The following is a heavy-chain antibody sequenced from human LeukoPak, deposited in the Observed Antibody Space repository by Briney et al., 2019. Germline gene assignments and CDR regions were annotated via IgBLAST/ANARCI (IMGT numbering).Heavy chain of an antibody. V-gene: IGHV3-21*01. J-gene: IGHJ4*02. Sequence: GGSLRLSCAPSGFTFSSYSMNWVRQAPGKGLEWVSSISSSSSYIYYADSVKGRFTISRDNAKNSLYLQMNSLRAEDTAVYYCARGRGPYYFDYWGQGTLVTVSS. CDR3: ARGRGPYYFDY. CDR2: ISSSSSYI. D-gene: IGHD5-12*01. CDR1: GFTFSSYS.